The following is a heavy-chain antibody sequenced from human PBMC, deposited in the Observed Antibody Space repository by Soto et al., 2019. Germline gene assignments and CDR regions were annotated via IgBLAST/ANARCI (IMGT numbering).Heavy chain of an antibody. Sequence: QVQLQQWGAGLLKPSETLSLTCAVYGGSFSGYYWSWIRQPPVKGLEWIGEINHSGSTNYNPSLKSQVTISVDTSKNQFSLKLSSVTAADTAVYYCATHDSSGYYYDYWGQGTLVTVSS. CDR1: GGSFSGYY. V-gene: IGHV4-34*01. J-gene: IGHJ4*02. D-gene: IGHD3-22*01. CDR2: INHSGST. CDR3: ATHDSSGYYYDY.